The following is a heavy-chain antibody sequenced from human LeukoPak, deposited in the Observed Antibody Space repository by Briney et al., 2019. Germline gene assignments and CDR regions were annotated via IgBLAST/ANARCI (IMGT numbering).Heavy chain of an antibody. CDR3: TTTYIVASTRKFGDY. V-gene: IGHV3-15*01. CDR2: IKSKTEGGTT. CDR1: GFIYSNAW. D-gene: IGHD5-12*01. J-gene: IGHJ4*02. Sequence: GGSLRLSCAASGFIYSNAWMNWVRQAPGKGLEWVGRIKSKTEGGTTDYAAPVKGRFTISRDDSQNTVDLQISSLTAEDTAMYFCTTTYIVASTRKFGDYWGQGTLVVVSS.